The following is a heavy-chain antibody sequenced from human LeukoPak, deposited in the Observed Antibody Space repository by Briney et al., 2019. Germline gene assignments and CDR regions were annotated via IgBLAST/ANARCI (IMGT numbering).Heavy chain of an antibody. V-gene: IGHV3-23*01. CDR1: GFTFSSYA. J-gene: IGHJ4*02. CDR2: ISGSAGST. CDR3: AKDPRYSGSFDY. D-gene: IGHD1-26*01. Sequence: GGSLRLSCAASGFTFSSYAMSWVRQAPGKGLEWVSAISGSAGSTYYADSVKGRFTISRDNSKNTLYLQMNSLRAEDTAVYYCAKDPRYSGSFDYWGQGTLVTVSS.